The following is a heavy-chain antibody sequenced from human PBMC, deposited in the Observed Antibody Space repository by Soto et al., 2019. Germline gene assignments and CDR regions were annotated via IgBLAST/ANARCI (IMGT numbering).Heavy chain of an antibody. CDR1: GFIFSNYA. V-gene: IGHV3-23*01. Sequence: GSLRLSCAASGFIFSNYAMSWVRQAPGKGLEWVSFISGSGSSTYYADSVKGRFTISRGNSKNTLYLQMNSLRAEDAAVYYCVREASSSGLHLDQCGRRTRVTVSS. J-gene: IGHJ4*02. D-gene: IGHD6-6*01. CDR2: ISGSGSST. CDR3: VREASSSGLHLDQ.